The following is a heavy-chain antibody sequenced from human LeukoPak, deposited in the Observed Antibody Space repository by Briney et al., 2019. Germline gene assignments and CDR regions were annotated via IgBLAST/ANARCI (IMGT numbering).Heavy chain of an antibody. CDR1: GFTFSSYE. D-gene: IGHD2-21*02. Sequence: GGSLRLSCAASGFTFSSYEMLWVRQAPGKGLVWVSRINSDGSRRTYADYLKGRFTISRDNAKNTLYLQMNSLRAEDTAVYSCARSQLTAGFDPWGQGTLVTVSS. CDR2: INSDGSRR. CDR3: ARSQLTAGFDP. J-gene: IGHJ5*02. V-gene: IGHV3-74*03.